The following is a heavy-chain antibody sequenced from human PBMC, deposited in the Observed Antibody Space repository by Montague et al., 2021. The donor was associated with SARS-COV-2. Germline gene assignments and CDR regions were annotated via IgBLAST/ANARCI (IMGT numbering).Heavy chain of an antibody. D-gene: IGHD6-19*01. CDR3: SSGWTLFD. J-gene: IGHJ4*02. Sequence: CAISGDSVSLSSAAWNWIRLTPSRGLEWLGRTYYSSEWHTDYAVSVEGRLAIDADTSKNQFSLQLHSVTPEDSAVYYCSSGWTLFDWGQGTLVTVSS. CDR1: GDSVSLSSAA. V-gene: IGHV6-1*01. CDR2: TYYSSEWHT.